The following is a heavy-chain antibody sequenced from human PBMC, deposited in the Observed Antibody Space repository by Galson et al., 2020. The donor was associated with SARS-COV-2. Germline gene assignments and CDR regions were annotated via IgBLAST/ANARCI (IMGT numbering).Heavy chain of an antibody. D-gene: IGHD5-18*01. J-gene: IGHJ4*02. Sequence: GESLKISCQASGYTFTSYGISWVRQAPGQGLEWMGWISAYNGNTNYAQKLQGRVTMTTDTSTSTAYMELRSLRSDDTAVYYCARGNADTAMVDRFDYWGQGTLVTVSS. CDR2: ISAYNGNT. CDR1: GYTFTSYG. V-gene: IGHV1-18*04. CDR3: ARGNADTAMVDRFDY.